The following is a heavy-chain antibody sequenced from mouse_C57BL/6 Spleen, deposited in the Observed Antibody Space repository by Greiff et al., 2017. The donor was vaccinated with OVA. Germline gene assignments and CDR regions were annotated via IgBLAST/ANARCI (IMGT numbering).Heavy chain of an antibody. CDR1: GYTFTSYG. J-gene: IGHJ1*03. V-gene: IGHV1-81*01. D-gene: IGHD1-1*01. Sequence: QVQLKQSGAELARPGASVKLSCKASGYTFTSYGISWVKQRTGQGLEWIGEIYPRSGNTYYNEKFKGKATLTADKSSSTAYMELRSLTSEDSAVYFGARDYGSSLRWYFDVWGTGTTVTVSS. CDR2: IYPRSGNT. CDR3: ARDYGSSLRWYFDV.